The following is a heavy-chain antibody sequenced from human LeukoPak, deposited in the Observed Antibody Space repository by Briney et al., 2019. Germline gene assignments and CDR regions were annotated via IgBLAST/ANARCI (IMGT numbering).Heavy chain of an antibody. CDR3: ARAGPSWYNAWFAWYFDL. Sequence: SETLSLTCTVSGGSISSSSYYWGWIRQPPGKGLEWIGSIYHSGSTYYNPSLKSRVTISVDTSKNQFSLKLSSVTAADTAVYYCARAGPSWYNAWFAWYFDLWGRGTLVTVSS. D-gene: IGHD2-2*02. CDR2: IYHSGST. V-gene: IGHV4-39*07. J-gene: IGHJ2*01. CDR1: GGSISSSSYY.